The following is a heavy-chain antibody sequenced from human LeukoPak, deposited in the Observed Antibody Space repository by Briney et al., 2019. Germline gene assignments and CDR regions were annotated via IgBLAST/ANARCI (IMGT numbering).Heavy chain of an antibody. Sequence: SETLSLTCTVSGGSINSYYWSWIRQPPGKGLEWIGYIYYSGSTNYNPSLKRRVTISVDTSKNQFPLKLSSVTAADTAVYYCARRVAGTVGFDYWGQGTLVTVSS. CDR3: ARRVAGTVGFDY. V-gene: IGHV4-59*08. D-gene: IGHD6-19*01. J-gene: IGHJ4*02. CDR1: GGSINSYY. CDR2: IYYSGST.